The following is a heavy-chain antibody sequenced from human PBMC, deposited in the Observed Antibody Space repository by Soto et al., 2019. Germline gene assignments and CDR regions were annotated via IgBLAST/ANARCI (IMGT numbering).Heavy chain of an antibody. V-gene: IGHV1-24*01. CDR2: FDPEDGET. J-gene: IGHJ4*02. CDR3: ATDLRGYSSGWYGVDY. CDR1: GYTLTELS. Sequence: ASVKVSCKVSGYTLTELSMHWVRQAPGKGLEWMGGFDPEDGETIYAQKFQGRVTMTEDTSTDTAYMELSSLRSEDTAVCYCATDLRGYSSGWYGVDYWGQGTLVTVSS. D-gene: IGHD6-19*01.